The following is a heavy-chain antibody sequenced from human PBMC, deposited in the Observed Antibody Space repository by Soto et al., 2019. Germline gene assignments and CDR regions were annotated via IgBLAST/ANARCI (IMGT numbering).Heavy chain of an antibody. D-gene: IGHD7-27*01. Sequence: QVQLVESGGGVVHPGRSLRLSCAASGFTFSSFAMHWVRQAPGKGLEWVAVISYDGSNKYYADSVKGRFTISRDNSKNTLYLQMNSLRPDDTALYYCARGDWGSKGLYYFDNWGQGTLVTVSS. CDR3: ARGDWGSKGLYYFDN. CDR2: ISYDGSNK. CDR1: GFTFSSFA. V-gene: IGHV3-30-3*01. J-gene: IGHJ4*02.